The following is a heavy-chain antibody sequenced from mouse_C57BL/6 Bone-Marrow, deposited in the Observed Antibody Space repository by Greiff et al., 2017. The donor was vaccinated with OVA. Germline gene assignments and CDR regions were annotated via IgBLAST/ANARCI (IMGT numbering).Heavy chain of an antibody. D-gene: IGHD2-1*01. V-gene: IGHV1-63*01. CDR2: IYPGGGYT. J-gene: IGHJ2*01. CDR3: ARSRIYYGNFDY. Sequence: VQLQQSGAELVRPGTSVKMSCKASGYTFTNYWIGWAKQRPGHGLEWIGDIYPGGGYTNYNEKVKGKATLTANKSSSTAYMQFSSLTSEDSAIYYCARSRIYYGNFDYWGQGTTLTVSS. CDR1: GYTFTNYW.